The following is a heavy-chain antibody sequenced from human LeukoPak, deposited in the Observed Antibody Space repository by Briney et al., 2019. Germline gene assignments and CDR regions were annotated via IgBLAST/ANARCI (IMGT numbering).Heavy chain of an antibody. Sequence: GGSQRLSCAASGFTFSNAWMSWVRQAPGKGLEWVGRIKSKTDGGTTDYAAPVKGRLTISRDDSKNTLYLQMNSLKTEDTAVYYCTTADVVVPAAIDYWGQGTLVTVSS. D-gene: IGHD2-2*01. V-gene: IGHV3-15*01. J-gene: IGHJ4*02. CDR2: IKSKTDGGTT. CDR3: TTADVVVPAAIDY. CDR1: GFTFSNAW.